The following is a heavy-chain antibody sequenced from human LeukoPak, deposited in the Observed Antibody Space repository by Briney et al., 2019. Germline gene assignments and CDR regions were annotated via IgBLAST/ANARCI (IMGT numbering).Heavy chain of an antibody. D-gene: IGHD6-19*01. V-gene: IGHV3-21*01. CDR3: TRDQTLSGSGPHFGD. Sequence: GSLRLSCAASGFTFSSYSMNWVRQAPGKGLEWVSSISSSSSYIYYADSVKGRFTISRDNAKNTLYLQMNSLTVEDTAVYYCTRDQTLSGSGPHFGDWGQGTLVTVSS. CDR2: ISSSSSYI. CDR1: GFTFSSYS. J-gene: IGHJ4*02.